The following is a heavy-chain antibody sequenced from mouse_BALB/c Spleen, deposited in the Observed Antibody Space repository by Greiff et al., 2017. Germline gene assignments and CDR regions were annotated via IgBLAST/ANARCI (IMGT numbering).Heavy chain of an antibody. CDR1: GYSFTGYF. CDR3: ARDYGSSYYYAMDY. D-gene: IGHD1-1*01. V-gene: IGHV1-20*02. J-gene: IGHJ4*01. CDR2: INPYNGDT. Sequence: VQLKESGPELVKPGASVKISCKASGYSFTGYFMNWVMQSHGKSLEWIGRINPYNGDTFYNQKFKGKATLTVDKSSSTAHMELRSLASEDSAVYYCARDYGSSYYYAMDYWGQGTSVTVSS.